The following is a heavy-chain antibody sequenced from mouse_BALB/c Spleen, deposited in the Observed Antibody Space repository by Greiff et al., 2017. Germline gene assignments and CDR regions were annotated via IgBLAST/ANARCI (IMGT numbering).Heavy chain of an antibody. CDR3: ARLKSIYYDYDVVSWFAY. V-gene: IGHV3-2*02. CDR2: ISYSGST. Sequence: VQLKESGPGLVKPSQSLSLTCSVTGYSITSDYAWNWIRQFPGNKLEWMGYISYSGSTSYNPSLKSRISITRDTSKNQFFLQLNSVTTEDTATYYCARLKSIYYDYDVVSWFAYWGQGTLVTVSA. D-gene: IGHD2-4*01. J-gene: IGHJ3*01. CDR1: GYSITSDYA.